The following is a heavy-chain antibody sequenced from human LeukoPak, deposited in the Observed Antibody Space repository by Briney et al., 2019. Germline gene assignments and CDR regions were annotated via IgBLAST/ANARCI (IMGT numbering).Heavy chain of an antibody. J-gene: IGHJ4*02. CDR1: GGSFSGYY. CDR2: INHSGST. Sequence: PSETLSLTCAVYGGSFSGYYWSWIRQPPGKGLEWIGEINHSGSTNYNPSLKSRVTISVDTSKNQFSLKLSSVTAADTAVYYCARVGYSSGRHFDYWGQGTLVTVSS. CDR3: ARVGYSSGRHFDY. D-gene: IGHD6-19*01. V-gene: IGHV4-34*01.